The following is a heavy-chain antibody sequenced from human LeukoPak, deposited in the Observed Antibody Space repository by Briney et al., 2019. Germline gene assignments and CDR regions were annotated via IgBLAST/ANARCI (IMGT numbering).Heavy chain of an antibody. CDR3: ARAEVLSFFDS. D-gene: IGHD4/OR15-4a*01. V-gene: IGHV3-66*02. CDR2: IYTGGST. Sequence: GGSLRLSCTATGFTVSTNYMNWVRQAPGKGLGWVSVIYTGGSTYYADSVKGRFNISRDNSKNTVYLQMNSLRPEDTAVYYCARAEVLSFFDSWGQGTLVTVSS. CDR1: GFTVSTNY. J-gene: IGHJ4*02.